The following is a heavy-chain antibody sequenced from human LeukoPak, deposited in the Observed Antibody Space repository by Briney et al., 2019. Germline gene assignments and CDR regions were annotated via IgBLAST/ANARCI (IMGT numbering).Heavy chain of an antibody. Sequence: GGSLRLSCAVSGFTFSSYAMSWVRQAPGKGLEWVSAISGSGGSTYYADSVKGRFTISRDNSKNTLYLQMNSLRAEDTAVYYCAKNAKYYYDSSGYSHFDYWGQGTLVTVSS. CDR1: GFTFSSYA. CDR3: AKNAKYYYDSSGYSHFDY. CDR2: ISGSGGST. V-gene: IGHV3-23*01. J-gene: IGHJ4*02. D-gene: IGHD3-22*01.